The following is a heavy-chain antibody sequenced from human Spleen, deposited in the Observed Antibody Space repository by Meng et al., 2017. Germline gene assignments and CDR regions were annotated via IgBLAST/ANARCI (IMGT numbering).Heavy chain of an antibody. Sequence: GESLKISCAASGFTFSSYGMHWVRQAPGKGLEWVAVIWYDGSNKYYADSVKGRFTISRDNSKNTLYLQMNSLRAEDTAVYYCARDPSNYDFWSGYYLGYFDYWGQGTLVTVSS. V-gene: IGHV3-33*01. D-gene: IGHD3-3*01. CDR1: GFTFSSYG. CDR2: IWYDGSNK. CDR3: ARDPSNYDFWSGYYLGYFDY. J-gene: IGHJ4*02.